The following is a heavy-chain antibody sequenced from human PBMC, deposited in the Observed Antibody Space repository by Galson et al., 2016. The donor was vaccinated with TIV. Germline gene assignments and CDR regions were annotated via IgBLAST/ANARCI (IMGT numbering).Heavy chain of an antibody. CDR2: INPDSGDT. CDR3: ARDPSPVTTSPFDI. J-gene: IGHJ3*02. Sequence: VKVSCKASGYTFTGYYMHWVRQAPGQGLEWMGWINPDSGDTNYSQKFQGRVTMTRDTSINTAYMELSNLKSDDTAVYYCARDPSPVTTSPFDIWGQGTMVTVSS. V-gene: IGHV1-2*02. CDR1: GYTFTGYY. D-gene: IGHD4-17*01.